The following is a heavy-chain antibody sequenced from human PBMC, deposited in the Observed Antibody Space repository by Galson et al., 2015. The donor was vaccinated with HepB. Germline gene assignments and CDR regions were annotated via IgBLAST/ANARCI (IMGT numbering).Heavy chain of an antibody. V-gene: IGHV3-43D*03. CDR2: ISWDGGST. CDR3: AKGSYFYDNSGPIL. D-gene: IGHD3-22*01. Sequence: SLRLSCAASGFTFDDYAMHWVRQAPGKGLEWVSLISWDGGSTYYADPVKGRFTISRDNSKKSLYLQMNSLRGEDTAFYYCAKGSYFYDNSGPILWGQGTLVTVSS. CDR1: GFTFDDYA. J-gene: IGHJ4*02.